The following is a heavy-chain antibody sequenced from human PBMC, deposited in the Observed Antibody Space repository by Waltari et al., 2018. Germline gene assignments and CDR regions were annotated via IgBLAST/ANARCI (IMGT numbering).Heavy chain of an antibody. J-gene: IGHJ4*02. CDR2: IYYSGST. CDR1: GGSISSGDYY. V-gene: IGHV4-30-4*08. D-gene: IGHD2-8*02. CDR3: ARDRRILYWSSSSWGRN. Sequence: QVQLQESGPGLVKPSQTLSLTCTVSGGSISSGDYYWSWIRQPPGKGLEWIGYIYYSGSTYYNPSLKSRVTISVDTSKNQFSLKLSSVTAADTAVYYCARDRRILYWSSSSWGRNWGQGTLVTVSS.